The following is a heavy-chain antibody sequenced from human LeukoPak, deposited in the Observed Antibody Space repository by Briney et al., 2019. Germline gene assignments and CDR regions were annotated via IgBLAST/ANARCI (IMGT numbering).Heavy chain of an antibody. CDR2: IYTSGST. CDR3: ARARAVAYKDAFDI. Sequence: SETLSLTCTVSGGSISSYYWSWIRQPAGKGLEWIGRIYTSGSTNYNPSLKSRVTISVDKSKNQFSLKLSSVTAADTAVYYCARARAVAYKDAFDIWGQGTMVTVSS. D-gene: IGHD6-19*01. V-gene: IGHV4-4*07. CDR1: GGSISSYY. J-gene: IGHJ3*02.